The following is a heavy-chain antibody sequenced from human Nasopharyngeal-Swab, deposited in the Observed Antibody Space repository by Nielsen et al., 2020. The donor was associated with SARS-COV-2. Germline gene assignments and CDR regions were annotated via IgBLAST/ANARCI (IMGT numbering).Heavy chain of an antibody. Sequence: GESLKISCAASGFTFSTSDMHWVRLVTGKGLEWVSAIDTTGDTYYGGSVKGRFTTSREDAKNSLYLQMNSLRAGDTAVYYCARGGALYGGGDCYSKNPNYGMDVWGQGTTVIVSS. CDR2: IDTTGDT. V-gene: IGHV3-13*01. CDR3: ARGGALYGGGDCYSKNPNYGMDV. D-gene: IGHD2-21*02. J-gene: IGHJ6*02. CDR1: GFTFSTSD.